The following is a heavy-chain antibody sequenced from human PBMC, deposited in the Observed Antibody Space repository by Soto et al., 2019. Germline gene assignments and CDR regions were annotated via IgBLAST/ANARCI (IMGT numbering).Heavy chain of an antibody. CDR2: ISGSGGST. J-gene: IGHJ4*02. CDR3: AKSYSSNWYDYFDY. CDR1: EFTFSTYA. D-gene: IGHD6-13*01. Sequence: QTGGSLRLSCAASEFTFSTYAMSWVRQAPGKGLEWVSAISGSGGSTYYADSVKGRFTTSRDTSKNTLYLQMNSLRAEDTALYYCAKSYSSNWYDYFDYWGQGTLVTVSS. V-gene: IGHV3-23*01.